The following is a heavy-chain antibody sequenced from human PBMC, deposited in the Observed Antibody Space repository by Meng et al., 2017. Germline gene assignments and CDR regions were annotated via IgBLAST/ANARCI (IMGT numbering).Heavy chain of an antibody. D-gene: IGHD4-17*01. J-gene: IGHJ4*02. Sequence: SETLSLTCAVYGGSFSGYYWSWIRQPPGKGLEWIGEINHSGSTNYNPSLKSRVTISVDTSKNQFSLKLSSVTAADTDVYYCARARGYGDYDEIPTKFDYWGQGTLVTVSS. CDR2: INHSGST. CDR1: GGSFSGYY. CDR3: ARARGYGDYDEIPTKFDY. V-gene: IGHV4-34*01.